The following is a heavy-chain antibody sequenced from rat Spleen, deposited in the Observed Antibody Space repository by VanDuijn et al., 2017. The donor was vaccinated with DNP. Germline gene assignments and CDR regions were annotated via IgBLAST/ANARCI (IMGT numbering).Heavy chain of an antibody. Sequence: EVQLVESGGGPVQPGRSLKLSCVASGFIFSNYWMTWIRQAPGKGLEWVASISSAGDNTYYSDSVKGRFSLSRDNAKSTLYLQVNSLRSEDTATYYCARSDSYGFPYWGQGTLVTVSS. D-gene: IGHD1-2*01. CDR3: ARSDSYGFPY. CDR2: ISSAGDNT. V-gene: IGHV5-31*01. CDR1: GFIFSNYW. J-gene: IGHJ3*01.